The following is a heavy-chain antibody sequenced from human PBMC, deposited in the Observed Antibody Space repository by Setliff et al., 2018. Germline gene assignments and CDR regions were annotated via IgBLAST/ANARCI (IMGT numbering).Heavy chain of an antibody. V-gene: IGHV1-18*01. D-gene: IGHD3-10*01. J-gene: IGHJ6*03. CDR3: ARSVGGLGEIPRAYYYHMDV. CDR2: ISTYNGKT. CDR1: GYIFTSYG. Sequence: ASVKVSCKASGYIFTSYGFSWVRQAPGQGLEWMGWISTYNGKTNYAQKFQGRLTISADESTTTAYMDLTSLRSEDTAVYYCARSVGGLGEIPRAYYYHMDVWGNGTMVTVSS.